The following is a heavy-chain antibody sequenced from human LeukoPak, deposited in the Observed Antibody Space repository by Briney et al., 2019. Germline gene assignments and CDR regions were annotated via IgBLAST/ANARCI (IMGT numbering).Heavy chain of an antibody. J-gene: IGHJ4*02. Sequence: GSSVKVSCKASGGTFSSYTISWVRQAPGQGLEWRGRIIPILGIANYAQKFQGRVTITADKSTSTAYMELSSLRSEDTAVYYCAGEDELICSSTSCYESWGQGTLVTVSS. CDR1: GGTFSSYT. D-gene: IGHD2-2*01. CDR2: IIPILGIA. V-gene: IGHV1-69*04. CDR3: AGEDELICSSTSCYES.